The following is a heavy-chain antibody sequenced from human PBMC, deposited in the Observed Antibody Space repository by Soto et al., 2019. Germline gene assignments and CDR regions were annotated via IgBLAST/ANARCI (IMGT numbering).Heavy chain of an antibody. CDR3: ARGRRYYS. J-gene: IGHJ6*02. D-gene: IGHD3-10*01. V-gene: IGHV4-34*01. CDR2: INHSGST. CDR1: GGSFSGYY. Sequence: QVQLQQWGAGLLKPSETLSLTCAVYGGSFSGYYWSWIRQPPGKGLEWIGEINHSGSTNYNPSLKSRVTISVDTSKNQFSLKLSSVTAADTAVYYCARGRRYYSWGQGTTVTVSS.